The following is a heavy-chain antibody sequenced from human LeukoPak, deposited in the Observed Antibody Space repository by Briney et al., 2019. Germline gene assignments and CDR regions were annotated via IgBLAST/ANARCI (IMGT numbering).Heavy chain of an antibody. CDR2: IYYSEST. V-gene: IGHV4-59*01. CDR1: GGSISSYY. J-gene: IGHJ4*02. D-gene: IGHD6-19*01. CDR3: ARVDSTGGYNRDTG. Sequence: PSETLSLTCTVSGGSISSYYWSCIRPPPGEGLVWIGYIYYSESTNYTPSLKSRVTISVDTSKNQSSPELSSVTAADPAVYYCARVDSTGGYNRDTGGGQGPLVPVSS.